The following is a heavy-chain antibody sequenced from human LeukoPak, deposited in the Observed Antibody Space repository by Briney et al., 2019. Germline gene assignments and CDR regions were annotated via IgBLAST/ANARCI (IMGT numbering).Heavy chain of an antibody. V-gene: IGHV4-39*01. CDR1: GGSISSSSYY. Sequence: PSETLSLTCTVSGGSISSSSYYGGWIRQPPGKGLEWIGSIYYSGSTYYNPSLKSRVTISVDTSKNQFSLKLSSVTAADTAVYYCASKGATYSSSWYYFDYWGQGTLVTVSS. CDR3: ASKGATYSSSWYYFDY. CDR2: IYYSGST. J-gene: IGHJ4*02. D-gene: IGHD6-13*01.